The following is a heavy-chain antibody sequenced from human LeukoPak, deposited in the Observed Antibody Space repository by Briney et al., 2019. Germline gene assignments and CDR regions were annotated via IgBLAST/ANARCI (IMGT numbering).Heavy chain of an antibody. Sequence: ASVKVSCKASGGTFSSYAISWVRQAPGQGLEWMGWIIPIFGTANYAQKFQGRVTITTDESTSTAYMELSSLRSEDTAVYYCARDDITIFGVVTPPGFDYWGQGTLVTVSS. D-gene: IGHD3-3*01. CDR1: GGTFSSYA. J-gene: IGHJ4*02. CDR2: IIPIFGTA. V-gene: IGHV1-69*05. CDR3: ARDDITIFGVVTPPGFDY.